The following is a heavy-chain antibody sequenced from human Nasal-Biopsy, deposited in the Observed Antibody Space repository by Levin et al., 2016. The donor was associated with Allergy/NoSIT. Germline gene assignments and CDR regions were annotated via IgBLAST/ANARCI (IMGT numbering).Heavy chain of an antibody. CDR1: GDSISNNF. V-gene: IGHV4-59*01. Sequence: SETLSLTCSVSGDSISNNFWSWIRQPPGKGLEWIGYISYSGNTNYNPSLESRVTISVDTSKNQFSLRLSSVTAADTAFYYCARDNYRQGYGDYDVGPYFDYWGRGTLVTVSS. J-gene: IGHJ4*02. CDR3: ARDNYRQGYGDYDVGPYFDY. D-gene: IGHD4-17*01. CDR2: ISYSGNT.